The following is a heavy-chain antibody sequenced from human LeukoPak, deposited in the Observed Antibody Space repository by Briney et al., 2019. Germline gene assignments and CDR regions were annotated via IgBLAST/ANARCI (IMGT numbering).Heavy chain of an antibody. CDR2: ISAYNGNT. J-gene: IGHJ4*02. CDR1: GYTFTSYG. D-gene: IGHD3-10*01. CDR3: ARDLSPDYYGSGSQY. Sequence: ASVKVSCKASGYTFTSYGISWVRQAPGQGLEWMGWISAYNGNTNYAQKLQGRVTMTTDTSTSTAYMELRSLRSDDTAVYYCARDLSPDYYGSGSQYWGQGTLVTVSS. V-gene: IGHV1-18*01.